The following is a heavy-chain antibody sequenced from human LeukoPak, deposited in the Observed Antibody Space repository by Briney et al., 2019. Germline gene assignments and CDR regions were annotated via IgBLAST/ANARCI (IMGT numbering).Heavy chain of an antibody. Sequence: GGSLRLSCAASGFTFSSYAMSWVRQAPGKGLEWVGRIKSKTDGGTTDYAAPVKGRFTISRDDSKNTLYLQMNSLKTEDTAVYYCTTVLPQWPPGYWGQGTLVTVSS. J-gene: IGHJ4*02. CDR1: GFTFSSYA. D-gene: IGHD6-19*01. CDR3: TTVLPQWPPGY. V-gene: IGHV3-15*01. CDR2: IKSKTDGGTT.